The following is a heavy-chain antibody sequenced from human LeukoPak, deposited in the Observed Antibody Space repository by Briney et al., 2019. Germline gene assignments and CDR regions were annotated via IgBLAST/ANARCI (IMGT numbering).Heavy chain of an antibody. V-gene: IGHV4-4*07. J-gene: IGHJ4*02. Sequence: SETLSLTCTVSGGSISSYYWSWIRQPAGKGLEWIGRIYTSGSTNYNPSLKSQVTMSVDTSKDQFSLKLSSVTAADTAVYYCSVHPGFSSWTAPRGILDYWGQGVLVTVSS. CDR2: IYTSGST. D-gene: IGHD6-13*01. CDR3: SVHPGFSSWTAPRGILDY. CDR1: GGSISSYY.